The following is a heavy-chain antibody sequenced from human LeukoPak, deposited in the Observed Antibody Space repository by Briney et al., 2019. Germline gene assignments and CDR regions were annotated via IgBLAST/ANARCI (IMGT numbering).Heavy chain of an antibody. D-gene: IGHD4-23*01. J-gene: IGHJ4*02. CDR2: ICPGDSDT. CDR1: GYGFSSYW. V-gene: IGHV5-51*01. Sequence: GESLKISCKGSGYGFSSYWIGWVRQLPGKGLEYMGIICPGDSDTRYSQSFQGQVTISADKSITTAYLQWSSLKASDTAMYYCARHTTVGGSLRFDYWGQGTLVSVSS. CDR3: ARHTTVGGSLRFDY.